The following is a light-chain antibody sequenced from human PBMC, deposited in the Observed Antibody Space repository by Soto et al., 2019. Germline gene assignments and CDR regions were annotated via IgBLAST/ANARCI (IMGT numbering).Light chain of an antibody. CDR1: QSVSSN. Sequence: EIVMTQSPSTLSVSPGERATLSCGASQSVSSNLAWYQQKPGQAPRLLIYGASTRATGIPARFSGSGSGTEFTLTISSLQSEDFEVYYCQQYNNWPRTFGQGTKVDIK. CDR3: QQYNNWPRT. CDR2: GAS. J-gene: IGKJ1*01. V-gene: IGKV3-15*01.